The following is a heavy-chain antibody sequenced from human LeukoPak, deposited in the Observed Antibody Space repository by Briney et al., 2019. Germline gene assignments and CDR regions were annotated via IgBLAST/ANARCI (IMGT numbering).Heavy chain of an antibody. CDR1: GGSIRSYY. CDR2: IYISGNT. V-gene: IGHV4-4*07. CDR3: ARTMSFSTQYYFDY. Sequence: PSETLSLTCNVSGGSIRSYYWSWIRKPAGGGLEWIGRIYISGNTNYNPSLKSRVTMSLDTSKNQFSLNLNSVTAADTAVYYCARTMSFSTQYYFDYWGQGTLVTVSS. J-gene: IGHJ4*02. D-gene: IGHD3-22*01.